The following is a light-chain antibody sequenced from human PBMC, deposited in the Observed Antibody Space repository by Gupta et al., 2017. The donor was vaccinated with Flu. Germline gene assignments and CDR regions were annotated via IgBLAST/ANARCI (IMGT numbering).Light chain of an antibody. CDR3: SSYTGSVTV. V-gene: IGLV2-14*01. J-gene: IGLJ3*02. CDR2: EVS. CDR1: SSDIGGYNY. Sequence: QSALTQPASVSGSPGQSITISCTGTSSDIGGYNYVSWYQQYPGKVPKLLIYEVSYRPSGISDRFSGSKSGNTASLTISGLQADDEAYYYCSSYTGSVTVFGGGTKLTVL.